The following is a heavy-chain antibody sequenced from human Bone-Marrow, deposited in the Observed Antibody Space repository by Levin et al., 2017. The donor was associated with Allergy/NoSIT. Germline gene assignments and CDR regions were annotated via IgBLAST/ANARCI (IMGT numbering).Heavy chain of an antibody. J-gene: IGHJ6*03. CDR1: GYNFGTSW. V-gene: IGHV5-51*01. CDR3: ARTLSYCSDGICYGGRGTYYYYHMDV. Sequence: PGESLKISCQGSGYNFGTSWIGWVRQKPGKGLEWMGIIYPGDSDTRYSPSFQGQVTISVDKSLNTAYLQWSSLKASDTAIYYCARTLSYCSDGICYGGRGTYYYYHMDVWGTGTTVTVSS. D-gene: IGHD2-15*01. CDR2: IYPGDSDT.